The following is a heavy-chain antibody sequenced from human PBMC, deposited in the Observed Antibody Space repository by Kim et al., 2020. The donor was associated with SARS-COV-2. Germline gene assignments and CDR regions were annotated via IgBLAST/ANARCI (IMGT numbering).Heavy chain of an antibody. CDR1: GGSISSHY. Sequence: SETLSLTCTVSGGSISSHYWSWIRQPPGKGLEWIGYIYYSGSTNYNPSLKSRVTISVDTSKNQFSLKLSSVTAADTAVYYCARVDNYSGSYFGAFDIWGQGTMVTVSS. CDR3: ARVDNYSGSYFGAFDI. V-gene: IGHV4-59*11. D-gene: IGHD1-26*01. J-gene: IGHJ3*02. CDR2: IYYSGST.